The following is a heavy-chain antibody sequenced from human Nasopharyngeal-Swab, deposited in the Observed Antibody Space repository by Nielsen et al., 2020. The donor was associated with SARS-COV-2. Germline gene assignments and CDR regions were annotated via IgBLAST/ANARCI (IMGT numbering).Heavy chain of an antibody. J-gene: IGHJ4*02. CDR2: MNPNSGNT. D-gene: IGHD3-10*01. V-gene: IGHV1-8*01. CDR1: GYTFTSYD. CDR3: ARLGRGIPRDYYGSGSYYKN. Sequence: ASVKVSCKASGYTFTSYDINWVRQATGQGLEWMGWMNPNSGNTGYAQKFQGRVTMTRNTSISTAYMELSGLRSEDTAVYYCARLGRGIPRDYYGSGSYYKNWGQGTLVTVSS.